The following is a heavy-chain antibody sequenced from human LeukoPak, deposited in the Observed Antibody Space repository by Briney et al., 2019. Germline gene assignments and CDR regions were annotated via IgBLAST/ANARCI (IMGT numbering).Heavy chain of an antibody. Sequence: GGSLRLSCAASGFTFSSYWMSWVRQAPGKGLEWVANIKQDGSEKYYVDSVKGRFTISRDNAKNSLYPQMNSLRAEDTAVYYCAREYASGYYRTFDYWGQGTVVTVSS. V-gene: IGHV3-7*01. CDR1: GFTFSSYW. D-gene: IGHD3-22*01. CDR2: IKQDGSEK. CDR3: AREYASGYYRTFDY. J-gene: IGHJ4*02.